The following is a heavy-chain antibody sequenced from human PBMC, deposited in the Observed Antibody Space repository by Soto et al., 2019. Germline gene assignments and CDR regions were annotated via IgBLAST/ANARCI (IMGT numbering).Heavy chain of an antibody. V-gene: IGHV4-39*02. Sequence: QLRLQESGPGLVKPSETLSLTCTVSGGSVSSTSYYWGWIRQPPGEGLEWIASVYYSGSTYYNPSLKSRVTISVDTSKNDFSLKLRSVTAADTAVYFCARIPYCTSTTCYFANYWGQGTLVTVSS. CDR1: GGSVSSTSYY. D-gene: IGHD2-2*01. CDR2: VYYSGST. CDR3: ARIPYCTSTTCYFANY. J-gene: IGHJ4*02.